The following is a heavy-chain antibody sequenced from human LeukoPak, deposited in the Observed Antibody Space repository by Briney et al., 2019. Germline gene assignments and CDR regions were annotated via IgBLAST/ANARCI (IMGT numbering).Heavy chain of an antibody. CDR3: AKERGDCSGGSCYGAFDI. J-gene: IGHJ3*02. Sequence: GGSLRLSCAASGFTFSSYGMHWVRQAPGKGLEWVAVISYDGSNKYYADSVKGRFTISRDNSKNTLYLQMNSLRAEDTAVYYCAKERGDCSGGSCYGAFDIWGQGTMVTVSS. D-gene: IGHD2-15*01. CDR2: ISYDGSNK. CDR1: GFTFSSYG. V-gene: IGHV3-30*18.